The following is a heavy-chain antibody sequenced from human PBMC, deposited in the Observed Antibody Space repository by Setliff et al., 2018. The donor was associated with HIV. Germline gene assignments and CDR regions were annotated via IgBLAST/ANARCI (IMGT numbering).Heavy chain of an antibody. CDR1: GGSLSSGTYY. J-gene: IGHJ4*02. D-gene: IGHD3-3*01. V-gene: IGHV4-31*03. CDR2: IYYSGST. CDR3: ARDRSDYYNLPGYFDH. Sequence: SETLSLTCPVSGGSLSSGTYYWSWIRQHPGKGLEWIGYIYYSGSTYYNPSLKSRVTISVDASRNQFSLKLSSVTAADTAVYYCARDRSDYYNLPGYFDHWGQGTPVTVSS.